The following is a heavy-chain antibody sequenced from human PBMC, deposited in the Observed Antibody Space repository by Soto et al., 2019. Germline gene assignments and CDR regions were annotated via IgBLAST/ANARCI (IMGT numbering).Heavy chain of an antibody. V-gene: IGHV3-74*01. CDR3: ARHLAGSRDY. J-gene: IGHJ4*02. Sequence: PRLPCAASGFTFSSDWMHWGRQAPGKGLVWVSRINSDGSSTYYADSVKGRFTISRDNAKTTLYLQMNSLRAEDTAVYYCARHLAGSRDYWGQGTLVTSPQ. D-gene: IGHD2-2*01. CDR1: GFTFSSDW. CDR2: INSDGSST.